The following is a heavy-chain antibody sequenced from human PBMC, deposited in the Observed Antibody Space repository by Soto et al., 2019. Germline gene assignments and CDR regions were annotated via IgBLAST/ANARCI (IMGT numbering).Heavy chain of an antibody. CDR1: GYSFTSYW. CDR2: IDPSDSYT. J-gene: IGHJ6*02. V-gene: IGHV5-10-1*01. Sequence: GESLKISCKGSGYSFTSYWISWVRQMPGKGLEWMGRIDPSDSYTNYSPSFQGHVTISADKSISTAYLQWSSRKASDTAMYYCAVADRPSLDGYYYYGMDVWGQGTTVTVSS. D-gene: IGHD6-6*01. CDR3: AVADRPSLDGYYYYGMDV.